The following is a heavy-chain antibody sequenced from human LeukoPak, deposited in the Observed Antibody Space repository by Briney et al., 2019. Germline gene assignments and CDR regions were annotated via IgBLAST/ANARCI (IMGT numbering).Heavy chain of an antibody. V-gene: IGHV3-33*06. Sequence: GRSLRLSCAASGFTFSSYGMHWVRQAPGKGLEWVAVIWYDGSNKYYADSVKGRFTISRDNSKNTLYLQMNSLGAEDTAVYYCAKDSDTNSDGYNSFDYWGPGTLVTVSS. CDR1: GFTFSSYG. D-gene: IGHD5-24*01. CDR3: AKDSDTNSDGYNSFDY. J-gene: IGHJ4*02. CDR2: IWYDGSNK.